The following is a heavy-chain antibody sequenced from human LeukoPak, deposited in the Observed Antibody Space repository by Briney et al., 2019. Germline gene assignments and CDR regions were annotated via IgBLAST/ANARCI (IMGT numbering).Heavy chain of an antibody. CDR3: ARGPRYYDFWSGYFRSWFDP. J-gene: IGHJ5*02. CDR2: INHSGST. D-gene: IGHD3-3*01. Sequence: SETLSLTCAVYGGSFSGYYWSWIRQPPGKGLEWIGEINHSGSTNYNPSLKSRVTISVDTSKNQFPLKLSSVTAADTAVYYCARGPRYYDFWSGYFRSWFDPWGQGTLVTVSS. V-gene: IGHV4-34*01. CDR1: GGSFSGYY.